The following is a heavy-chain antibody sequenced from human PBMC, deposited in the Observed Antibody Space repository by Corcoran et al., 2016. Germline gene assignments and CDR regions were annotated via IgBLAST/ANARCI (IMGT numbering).Heavy chain of an antibody. D-gene: IGHD2-2*01. V-gene: IGHV2-5*02. J-gene: IGHJ5*02. Sequence: QITLKEPGPTLVKPTQTLTRTCPISGFSLSTSGVGGGWIGQRPEKAVEWLALIYWDDDKRYSPSLKSRLTITKDTPKNKVVLTMTKLDPVDAATYDCAHSLGYCSSTSCYGSQDWFDPWGQGTLVTVSS. CDR2: IYWDDDK. CDR1: GFSLSTSGVG. CDR3: AHSLGYCSSTSCYGSQDWFDP.